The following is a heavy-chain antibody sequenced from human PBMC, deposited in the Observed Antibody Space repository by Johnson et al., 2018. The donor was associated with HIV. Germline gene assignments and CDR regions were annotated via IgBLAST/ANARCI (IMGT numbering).Heavy chain of an antibody. CDR1: GFIVSSNY. J-gene: IGHJ3*02. CDR2: IWYDGRNK. D-gene: IGHD1-26*01. CDR3: ARVREWEGGEVGDAFDI. Sequence: QVQLVESGGGVVQPGRSLRLSCTASGFIVSSNYMSWVRQAPGKGLEWVALIWYDGRNKYYADSVKGRFTISRDNSKNTVYLQMNSLRAEDTAVYYCARVREWEGGEVGDAFDIWGQGTMVTVSS. V-gene: IGHV3-33*08.